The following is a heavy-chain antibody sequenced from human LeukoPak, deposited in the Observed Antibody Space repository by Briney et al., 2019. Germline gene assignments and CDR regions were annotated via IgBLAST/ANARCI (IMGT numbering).Heavy chain of an antibody. Sequence: ASVKVSCKASGYTFTGYYMHWVRQAPGQGLEWMGWINPNSGGTNYAQKFQGRVTMTRDTSISTAYMELSRLRSDDTAVYYCARVPYGSGSYCLDYWGQGTLVTVSS. CDR1: GYTFTGYY. J-gene: IGHJ4*02. CDR3: ARVPYGSGSYCLDY. D-gene: IGHD3-10*01. V-gene: IGHV1-2*02. CDR2: INPNSGGT.